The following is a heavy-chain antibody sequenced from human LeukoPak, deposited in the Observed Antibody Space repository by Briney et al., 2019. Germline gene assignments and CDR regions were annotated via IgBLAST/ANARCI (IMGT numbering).Heavy chain of an antibody. V-gene: IGHV4-39*02. CDR3: AGDSTGLSFDY. CDR2: MHYTGNN. D-gene: IGHD2-8*02. J-gene: IGHJ4*02. Sequence: SETLSLTCTVSGGSINSSSFFWGWIRQPPGKGLEWIGSMHYTGNNYYNPSVTSRATISLDTSKNKVSLTLRSVTAADTAVYYCAGDSTGLSFDYWGQGTLITVSS. CDR1: GGSINSSSFF.